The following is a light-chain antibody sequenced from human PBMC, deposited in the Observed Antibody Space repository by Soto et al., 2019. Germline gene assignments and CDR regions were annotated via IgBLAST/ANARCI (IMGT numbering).Light chain of an antibody. CDR2: GAY. CDR3: QQYGSSPYT. V-gene: IGKV3-20*01. CDR1: QSVSSRL. Sequence: EIVLTQSPGTLSLSPGERATLSCRASQSVSSRLLAWYQQKPGQAPRLLMYGAYNRATGIPDRCSGTGSGTDFTLTISRLEPEDFAVYYCQQYGSSPYTFGLGTKLEIK. J-gene: IGKJ2*01.